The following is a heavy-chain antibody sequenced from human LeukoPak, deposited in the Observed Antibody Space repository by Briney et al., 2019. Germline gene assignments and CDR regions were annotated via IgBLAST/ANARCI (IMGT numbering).Heavy chain of an antibody. Sequence: GGSLRLSCAASGFTFSSYSMNWVRQAPGKGLEWVSYISSSSSTIYYADSVKGRFTISRDNAKNSLYLQMNSLRAEDTAVYYCAATSGWLYTWFDPWGQGTLVTVSS. D-gene: IGHD6-19*01. CDR1: GFTFSSYS. CDR2: ISSSSSTI. CDR3: AATSGWLYTWFDP. V-gene: IGHV3-48*01. J-gene: IGHJ5*02.